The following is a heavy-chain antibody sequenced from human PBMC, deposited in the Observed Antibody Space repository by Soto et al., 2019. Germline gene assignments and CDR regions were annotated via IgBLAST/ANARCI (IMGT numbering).Heavy chain of an antibody. V-gene: IGHV1-3*04. Sequence: GASVKVSCKSSGYTFTHYAMHWVRQAPGQGLEWLEWINTDNGYTAFSQKFQGRVSITMDTSASTAYVELSSLTSEDTGVYYCARLGDSRILRDTFDIWGQGTLVTVSS. D-gene: IGHD2-8*01. CDR1: GYTFTHYA. J-gene: IGHJ3*02. CDR2: INTDNGYT. CDR3: ARLGDSRILRDTFDI.